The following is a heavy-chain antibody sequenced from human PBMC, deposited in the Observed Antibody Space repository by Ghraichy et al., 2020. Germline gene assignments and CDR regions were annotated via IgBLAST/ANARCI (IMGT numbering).Heavy chain of an antibody. J-gene: IGHJ4*02. CDR3: ARTEYSSGLYYFDY. CDR2: IYSGGST. Sequence: GGLRLSCAASGFTVSSNYMSWVRQAPGKGLEWVSVIYSGGSTYYADSVKGRFTISRDNSKNTLYLQMNSLRAEDTAVYYCARTEYSSGLYYFDYWGQGTLVTVSS. CDR1: GFTVSSNY. D-gene: IGHD6-25*01. V-gene: IGHV3-66*02.